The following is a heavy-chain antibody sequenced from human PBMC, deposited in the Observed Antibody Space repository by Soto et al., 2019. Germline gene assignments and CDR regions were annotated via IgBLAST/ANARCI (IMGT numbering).Heavy chain of an antibody. CDR3: AGHVRYNYVWGTQGRGGRNV. D-gene: IGHD3-16*01. V-gene: IGHV1-69*05. Sequence: SVKVSCKASGGTFSSYAISWVRQAPGQGLEWMGGIIPIFGTANYAQKFQGRVTITTDESTSTAYMELSSLRSEDTAVYYCAGHVRYNYVWGTQGRGGRNVWGQETTVTVSS. CDR2: IIPIFGTA. CDR1: GGTFSSYA. J-gene: IGHJ6*02.